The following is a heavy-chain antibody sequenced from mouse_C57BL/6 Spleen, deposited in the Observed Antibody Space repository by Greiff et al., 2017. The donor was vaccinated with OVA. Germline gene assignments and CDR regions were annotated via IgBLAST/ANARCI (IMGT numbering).Heavy chain of an antibody. CDR2: INPNNGGT. D-gene: IGHD1-1*01. CDR3: ARRKGSSWFAY. CDR1: GYTFTDYY. V-gene: IGHV1-26*01. J-gene: IGHJ3*01. Sequence: EVQLQQSGPELVKPGASVKISCKASGYTFTDYYMNWVKQSHGKSLEWIGDINPNNGGTSYNQKFKGKATLTVDKSSSTAYMELRSLTSEDSAVYYCARRKGSSWFAYWGQGTLVTVSA.